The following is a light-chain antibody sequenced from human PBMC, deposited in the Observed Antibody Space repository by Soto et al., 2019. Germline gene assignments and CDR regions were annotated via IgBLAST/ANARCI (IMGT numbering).Light chain of an antibody. CDR1: SSNIGSNY. J-gene: IGLJ3*02. V-gene: IGLV1-47*01. Sequence: QSVLTQPPSASGTPGQRVTISCSGSSSNIGSNYVYWYQQLPGTAPKLLIYRNNQRPSGVPDLFSGAKSGTSASLAVSGLRSEDVDDYYCAAWDDSLSGVFGGGTKLTVL. CDR3: AAWDDSLSGV. CDR2: RNN.